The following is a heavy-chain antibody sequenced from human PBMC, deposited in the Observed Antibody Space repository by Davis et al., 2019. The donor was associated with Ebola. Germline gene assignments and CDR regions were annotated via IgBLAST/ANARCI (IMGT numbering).Heavy chain of an antibody. J-gene: IGHJ4*02. CDR2: INSDGSST. V-gene: IGHV3-74*01. Sequence: GESLKISCASSGFTFSRYWMHWVRHAPGKGLVWVSRINSDGSSTSYADSVKGRFTISRDNAKNSLYLQMNSLRAEDTAVFYCARSYLSYSGYGWAYWGQGTLVTVSS. CDR1: GFTFSRYW. D-gene: IGHD5-12*01. CDR3: ARSYLSYSGYGWAY.